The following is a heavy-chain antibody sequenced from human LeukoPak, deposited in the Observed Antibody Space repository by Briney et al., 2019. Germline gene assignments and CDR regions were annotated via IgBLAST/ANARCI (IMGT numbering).Heavy chain of an antibody. J-gene: IGHJ6*03. Sequence: ASVKVSCKASGGTFSSYAISWVRQAPGEGLEWMGWIGAYNGNTNYAQKLQGRVTMTTDTSTSTAYMELRSLRSDDTAVYYCARDGEDCSSSSCLYYYYYYYMDVWGKGTTVTVSS. CDR3: ARDGEDCSSSSCLYYYYYYYMDV. D-gene: IGHD2-2*01. CDR1: GGTFSSYA. V-gene: IGHV1-18*01. CDR2: IGAYNGNT.